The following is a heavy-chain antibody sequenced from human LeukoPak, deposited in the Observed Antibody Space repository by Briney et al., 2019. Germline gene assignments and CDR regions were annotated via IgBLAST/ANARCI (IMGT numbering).Heavy chain of an antibody. CDR1: GYTFTGYY. V-gene: IGHV1-2*06. D-gene: IGHD2-2*01. CDR2: INPNNGGT. CDR3: ARRGYCSSTSCYLLYFDY. Sequence: GASVKVSCKASGYTFTGYYIHWVRQAPGQGHEWMGRINPNNGGTNYAQKFQGRVTMTRDTSISTAYMELSRLTSNDTAVYYCARRGYCSSTSCYLLYFDYWGQGTLVTVSS. J-gene: IGHJ4*02.